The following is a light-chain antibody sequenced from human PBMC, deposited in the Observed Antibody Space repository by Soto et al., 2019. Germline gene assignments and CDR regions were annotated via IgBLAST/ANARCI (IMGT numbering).Light chain of an antibody. CDR3: TPPTPGSLYV. CDR1: SSDVGNYNY. CDR2: MVS. J-gene: IGLJ1*01. V-gene: IGLV2-14*01. Sequence: AVPSHPAAVSGSPGKSITIYCTGTSSDVGNYNYVSWYQQSPGRVPKLLIYMVSKRPSGVSNRFSGSKSGNTASLTISGLQAEDEADYFCTPPTPGSLYVFGTGTKVTVL.